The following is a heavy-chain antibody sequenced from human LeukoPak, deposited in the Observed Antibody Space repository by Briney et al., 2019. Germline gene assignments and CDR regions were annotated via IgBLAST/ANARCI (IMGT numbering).Heavy chain of an antibody. D-gene: IGHD3-10*01. Sequence: GGSLRLSCAASGFTFSNYGMSWVRQAPGKGLEWVSGISGTGSSTFHADSVKGRFTISRDNSKNTLYLRMTSLRAGDTAVYYCAKRADGSGTYPIDYWGQGTLVTVSS. V-gene: IGHV3-23*01. CDR3: AKRADGSGTYPIDY. CDR1: GFTFSNYG. J-gene: IGHJ4*02. CDR2: ISGTGSST.